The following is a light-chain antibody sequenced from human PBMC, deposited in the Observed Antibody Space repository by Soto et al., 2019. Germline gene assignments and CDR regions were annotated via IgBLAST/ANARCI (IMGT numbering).Light chain of an antibody. V-gene: IGKV3-20*01. CDR2: GIS. CDR3: QQYVTSSPRT. CDR1: HTISSSY. J-gene: IGKJ1*01. Sequence: SPGAVALSKGERATLSCRASHTISSSYLAWYQQKPGQAPRLLMYGISRRATGTPDRFSGSGSGTDFTLTITRLEPEDFAVYYCQQYVTSSPRTFGQGTKVDIK.